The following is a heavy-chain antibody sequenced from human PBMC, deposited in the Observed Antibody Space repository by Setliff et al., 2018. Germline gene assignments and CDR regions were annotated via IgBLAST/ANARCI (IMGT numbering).Heavy chain of an antibody. J-gene: IGHJ4*02. Sequence: ASVKVSCKVSGYTLTELSRHWVRQAPGKGLEWMGGFDPEDGETIYAQKFQGRVTITADESTSTAYMELSSLRSEDTAVYYCARVAPHYYDSSGPSFDYWGQGTLVTVSS. CDR1: GYTLTELS. D-gene: IGHD3-22*01. V-gene: IGHV1-24*01. CDR3: ARVAPHYYDSSGPSFDY. CDR2: FDPEDGET.